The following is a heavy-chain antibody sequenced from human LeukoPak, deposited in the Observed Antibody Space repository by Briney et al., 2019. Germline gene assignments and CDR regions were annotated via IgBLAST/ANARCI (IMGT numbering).Heavy chain of an antibody. J-gene: IGHJ2*01. Sequence: SETLSLTCTVSGYSISSGYYWGWIRQPPGKGLEWIGSIYHSGSTYYNPSLKSRVTISVDTSKNQFSLKLSSVTAADTAVYYCARVVRDGYSTDWYFDLWGRGSLVTVSS. D-gene: IGHD5-24*01. CDR1: GYSISSGYY. CDR2: IYHSGST. V-gene: IGHV4-38-2*02. CDR3: ARVVRDGYSTDWYFDL.